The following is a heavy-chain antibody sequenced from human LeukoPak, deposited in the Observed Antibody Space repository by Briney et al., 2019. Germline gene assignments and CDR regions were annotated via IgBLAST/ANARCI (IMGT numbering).Heavy chain of an antibody. CDR3: AKDGHCSSTSCYTYDY. D-gene: IGHD2-2*02. J-gene: IGHJ4*02. CDR2: ISGSGGST. CDR1: GFTFSNYG. V-gene: IGHV3-23*01. Sequence: GGSLRLSCTASGFTFSNYGMHWVRQAPGKGLEWVSAISGSGGSTYYADSVKGRFTISRDNSKNTLYLQMNSLRAEDTAVYYCAKDGHCSSTSCYTYDYWGQGTLVTVSS.